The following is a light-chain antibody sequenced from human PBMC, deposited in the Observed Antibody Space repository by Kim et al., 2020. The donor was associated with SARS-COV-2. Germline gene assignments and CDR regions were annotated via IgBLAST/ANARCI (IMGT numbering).Light chain of an antibody. V-gene: IGLV1-44*01. CDR1: SSNNGSNT. J-gene: IGLJ3*02. CDR3: AAWDDSLNGWV. Sequence: GQRVTISWSGSSSNNGSNTVYWYQQLPGTAPKLLIYSNHQRPSGVPDRFSGSKSGTSASLAISGLQSEDEADYYCAAWDDSLNGWVFGGGTQLTVL. CDR2: SNH.